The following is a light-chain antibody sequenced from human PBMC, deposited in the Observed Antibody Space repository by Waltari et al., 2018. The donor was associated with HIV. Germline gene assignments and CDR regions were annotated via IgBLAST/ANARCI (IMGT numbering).Light chain of an antibody. Sequence: QSALTQPPSASGSPGQSVTISCTGTSSDVGGYNYVSWYQQHPGKAPKLMIYEVSKRPSGFPDRFSGPKSGIPASLTVSGLQAEDEADYYCSSYAGSNNWMFGGGTKLTVL. V-gene: IGLV2-8*01. J-gene: IGLJ3*02. CDR3: SSYAGSNNWM. CDR1: SSDVGGYNY. CDR2: EVS.